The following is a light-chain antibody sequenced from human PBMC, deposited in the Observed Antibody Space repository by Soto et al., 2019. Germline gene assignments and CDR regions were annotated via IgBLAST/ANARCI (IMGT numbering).Light chain of an antibody. J-gene: IGLJ1*01. V-gene: IGLV2-14*03. CDR3: TSYTSSSTGV. Sequence: QSVLTQPASVSGSPGQSITIPCTGTGSDVGGYNYVSWYQQHPDKAPKLIIYDVSNRPSGVSNRFSGSKSGNTASLTISGLQAEDEADYYCTSYTSSSTGVFGTGTKVTVL. CDR1: GSDVGGYNY. CDR2: DVS.